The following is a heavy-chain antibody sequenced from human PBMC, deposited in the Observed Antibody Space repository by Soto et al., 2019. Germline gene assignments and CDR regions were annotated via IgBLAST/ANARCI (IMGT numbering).Heavy chain of an antibody. Sequence: SETLSLTCAVSGGSITSANWWTWVRQPPGKGLEWIGYIYYSGSTYYNPSLKSRVTISVDTSKNQFSLKLSSVTAADTAVYYRARDVLAAAGPSSYYFDYWGQGTLVTVSS. D-gene: IGHD6-13*01. J-gene: IGHJ4*02. CDR1: GGSITSANW. CDR2: IYYSGST. V-gene: IGHV4-30-4*01. CDR3: ARDVLAAAGPSSYYFDY.